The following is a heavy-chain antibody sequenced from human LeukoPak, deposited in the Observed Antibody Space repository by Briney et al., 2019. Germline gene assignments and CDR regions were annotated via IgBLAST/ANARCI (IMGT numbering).Heavy chain of an antibody. CDR1: GFTFSSYA. V-gene: IGHV3-30*09. D-gene: IGHD2-15*01. CDR2: ISSDGTNK. Sequence: GGSLRLSCAASGFTFSSYAVYWVRQAPGKGLEWVAVISSDGTNKYYADSVKGRFAISRDNSKNTLYLQMNSLRPEDTAVYYCARGAGWYFFDYWGQGTLVTVSS. J-gene: IGHJ4*02. CDR3: ARGAGWYFFDY.